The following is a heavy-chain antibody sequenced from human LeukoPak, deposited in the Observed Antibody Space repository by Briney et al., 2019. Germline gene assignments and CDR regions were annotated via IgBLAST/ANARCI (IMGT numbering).Heavy chain of an antibody. D-gene: IGHD6-19*01. Sequence: GGSLRLSCTASGFSFGDFAMGWVRQAPGKGLEWLGFIRDKSYAETTQYAASVKDRFTISRDDSRGILYLEMNGLTTEDTALYYFTRRNVAVNTWFDPSCHGTLVTGSS. CDR3: TRRNVAVNTWFDP. J-gene: IGHJ5*02. CDR1: GFSFGDFA. V-gene: IGHV3-49*04. CDR2: IRDKSYAETT.